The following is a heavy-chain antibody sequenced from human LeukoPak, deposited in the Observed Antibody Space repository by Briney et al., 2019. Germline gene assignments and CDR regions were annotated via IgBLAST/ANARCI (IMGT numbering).Heavy chain of an antibody. CDR1: RYTFTSYD. D-gene: IGHD3-10*01. CDR3: ARLSQTPDYYTLGGYYYLGY. J-gene: IGHJ4*02. Sequence: ASVKVFCKASRYTFTSYDINWVREAAGHGLEWMGWMNPNTGRTGYAQKFQGRITMTRDTSINTAYMELTNLRSEDTAIYYCARLSQTPDYYTLGGYYYLGYWGQGTPVTVSS. V-gene: IGHV1-8*01. CDR2: MNPNTGRT.